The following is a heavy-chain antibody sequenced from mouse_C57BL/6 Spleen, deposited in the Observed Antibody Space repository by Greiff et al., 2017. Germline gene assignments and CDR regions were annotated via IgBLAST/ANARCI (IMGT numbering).Heavy chain of an antibody. CDR2: IDPSDSYT. CDR3: ARGPYAMDY. V-gene: IGHV1-50*01. CDR1: GYTFTSYW. J-gene: IGHJ4*01. Sequence: QVQLQQPGAELVKPGASVKLSCKASGYTFTSYWMQWVKQRPGQGLEWIGEIDPSDSYTNCNQKFKGKATLTVDTSSSTAYMQLSSLTSEDSAVYYCARGPYAMDYWGQGTSVTVSS.